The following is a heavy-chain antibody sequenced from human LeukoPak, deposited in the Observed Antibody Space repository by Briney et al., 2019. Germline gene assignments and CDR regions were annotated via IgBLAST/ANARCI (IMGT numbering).Heavy chain of an antibody. J-gene: IGHJ4*02. Sequence: ASVKVSCKASGYTFTGYNMQWLRQAPGQGLVWMGWINPNSGGTNYAQKFQGRVTMTRDTSISTAYMELSRLRSDDTAVYYCARDGHFDCWGQGTLVTVSS. V-gene: IGHV1-2*02. CDR1: GYTFTGYN. CDR3: ARDGHFDC. CDR2: INPNSGGT.